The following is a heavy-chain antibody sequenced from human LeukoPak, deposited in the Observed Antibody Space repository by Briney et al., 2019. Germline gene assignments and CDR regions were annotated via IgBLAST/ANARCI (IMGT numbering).Heavy chain of an antibody. D-gene: IGHD7-27*01. V-gene: IGHV1-2*02. CDR3: ARAKANWGSGDY. Sequence: ASVKVSCKASEYTFTDYYVHWVRRAPGQGLEWMGWINPNTGGTNYAQKFQGRVTMTRDTSISTGYMDLRGLRSDDTAVYYCARAKANWGSGDYWGQGTLVTVSS. J-gene: IGHJ4*02. CDR1: EYTFTDYY. CDR2: INPNTGGT.